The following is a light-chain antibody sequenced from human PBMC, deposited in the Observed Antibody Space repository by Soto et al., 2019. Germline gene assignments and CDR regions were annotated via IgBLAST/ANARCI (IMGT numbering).Light chain of an antibody. V-gene: IGKV3-20*01. J-gene: IGKJ5*01. CDR2: GES. Sequence: EIVLTQSPGTLSLSPGERATLACRASQSVSSSYLAWYQQKPGQAPRLLIYGESSRATGIPDRFSGSGSGTDFTLTISRLEPEDFAMYYCHQYGISPPVTFGQGTRLEIK. CDR3: HQYGISPPVT. CDR1: QSVSSSY.